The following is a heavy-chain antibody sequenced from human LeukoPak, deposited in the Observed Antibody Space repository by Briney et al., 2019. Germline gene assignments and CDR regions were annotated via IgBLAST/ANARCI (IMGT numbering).Heavy chain of an antibody. CDR2: INPNSGGT. CDR1: GYTFTGYY. CDR3: ARDLGDSSGYSPPAEYFQH. Sequence: GASVKVSRKASGYTFTGYYMHLVRQAPGQGLEWMGWINPNSGGTNYAQKFQGRVTMTRDTSISTAYMELSRLRSDDTAVYYCARDLGDSSGYSPPAEYFQHWGQGTLVTVSS. D-gene: IGHD3-22*01. J-gene: IGHJ1*01. V-gene: IGHV1-2*02.